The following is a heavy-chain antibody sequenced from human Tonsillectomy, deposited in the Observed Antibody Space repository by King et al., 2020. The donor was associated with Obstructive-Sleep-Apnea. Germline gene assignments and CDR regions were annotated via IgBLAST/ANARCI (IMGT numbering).Heavy chain of an antibody. CDR3: ARLGGDSAMVMVPLDY. V-gene: IGHV5-51*01. CDR1: GYTFTSYW. J-gene: IGHJ4*02. D-gene: IGHD5-18*01. Sequence: FQLVQSGAEVKKPGESLKISCKGSGYTFTSYWIAWVRQMPEKGLEWMGIIYPGDSRSRFSPSFEGQITISADKSISTAYLQWSSLKASDTAMYYCARLGGDSAMVMVPLDYWGQGTLVTVST. CDR2: IYPGDSRS.